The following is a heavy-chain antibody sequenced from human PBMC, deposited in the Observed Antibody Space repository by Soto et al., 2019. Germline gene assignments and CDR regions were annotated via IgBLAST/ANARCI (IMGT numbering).Heavy chain of an antibody. Sequence: ASLKVSCKASGYTFTGYYMHWVRQAPGQGLEWMGWINPNSGGTNYAQKFQGRVTMTRDTSISTAYMELSRLRSDDTAVYYCARLDYYYDSSGLDDGMDVWGQGTTVTVSS. CDR1: GYTFTGYY. D-gene: IGHD3-22*01. CDR2: INPNSGGT. J-gene: IGHJ6*02. V-gene: IGHV1-2*02. CDR3: ARLDYYYDSSGLDDGMDV.